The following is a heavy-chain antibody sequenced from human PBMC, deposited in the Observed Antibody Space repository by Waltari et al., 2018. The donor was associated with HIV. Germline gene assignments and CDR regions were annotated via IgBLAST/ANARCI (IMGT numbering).Heavy chain of an antibody. CDR1: GFTFKNFA. CDR3: ARDYNYAPDY. Sequence: QVQLVESGGGVVQPGRSLRLSCAASGFTFKNFAMNWVRQDPGKGLEWVGNIYYDGSKKFYGDSVRGRFTISRDNSKQILYLQMNSLRVDDTALYYCARDYNYAPDYWGQGTLVVVSS. V-gene: IGHV3-33*01. CDR2: IYYDGSKK. J-gene: IGHJ4*02. D-gene: IGHD5-18*01.